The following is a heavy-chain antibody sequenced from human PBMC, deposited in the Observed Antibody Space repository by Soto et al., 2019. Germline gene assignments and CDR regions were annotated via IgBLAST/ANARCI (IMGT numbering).Heavy chain of an antibody. J-gene: IGHJ6*02. Sequence: SVKVSCKASGGTFSSYAISWVRQAPGQGLEWMGGIIPIFGTANYAQKFQGRVTITADESTSTAYMELSSLRSEDTAVYFCASKPGIAAAGTLLGMDVWGQGTTVTVSS. CDR3: ASKPGIAAAGTLLGMDV. CDR1: GGTFSSYA. D-gene: IGHD6-13*01. V-gene: IGHV1-69*13. CDR2: IIPIFGTA.